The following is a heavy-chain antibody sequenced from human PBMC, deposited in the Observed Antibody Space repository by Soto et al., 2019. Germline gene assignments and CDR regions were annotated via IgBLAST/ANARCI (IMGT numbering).Heavy chain of an antibody. Sequence: SQTLSLTCVISGDSVSSNSAAWNWIRQSPSRGLEWLGRTYYRSKWYNDYAVSVKSRITINPDTSKNQFSLQLNSVTPEDTAVYYCARGDVRMVAATNYYYGMDVWGQGTTVTVS. CDR3: ARGDVRMVAATNYYYGMDV. CDR1: GDSVSSNSAA. V-gene: IGHV6-1*01. CDR2: TYYRSKWYN. J-gene: IGHJ6*02. D-gene: IGHD2-15*01.